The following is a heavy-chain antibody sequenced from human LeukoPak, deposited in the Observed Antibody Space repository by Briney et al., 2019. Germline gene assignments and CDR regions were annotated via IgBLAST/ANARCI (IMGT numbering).Heavy chain of an antibody. D-gene: IGHD3-3*01. CDR3: ARDRFPLCERSPFHC. Sequence: PGGSLRLSCAASGFTFSSYGMHWVRQAPGKGLEWVAVISYDGSNKYYADSVKGRFTISRDNSKDTLYLQMNSLRAEDTAVYYCARDRFPLCERSPFHCWGQGT. CDR2: ISYDGSNK. V-gene: IGHV3-30*03. J-gene: IGHJ4*02. CDR1: GFTFSSYG.